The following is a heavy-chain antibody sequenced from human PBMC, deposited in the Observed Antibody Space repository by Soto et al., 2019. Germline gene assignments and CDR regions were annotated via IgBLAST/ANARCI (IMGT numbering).Heavy chain of an antibody. Sequence: PGGSLRLSCAASGFTFSNAWMSWVRQAPGKGLEWVGRIKSKTDGGTTDYAAPVKGRFTISRDDSQNTLYLQMNSLKTEDTAVYYCTTGVLAAAGTGVGDDYWGQGTLVTVSS. CDR3: TTGVLAAAGTGVGDDY. J-gene: IGHJ4*02. CDR1: GFTFSNAW. V-gene: IGHV3-15*01. D-gene: IGHD6-13*01. CDR2: IKSKTDGGTT.